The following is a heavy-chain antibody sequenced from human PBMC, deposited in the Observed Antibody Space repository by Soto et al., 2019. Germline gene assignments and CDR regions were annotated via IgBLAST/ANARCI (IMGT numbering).Heavy chain of an antibody. CDR3: ARDLYYCSGSYYHPFDFQH. Sequence: GGTLRLSCAASGFTISSYGLHWVRQAPGKRLEGGAGIRYHGSNKNYEDSVKGRFTISRDNSKNTLYLQMNSLRAEDTAVYYCARDLYYCSGSYYHPFDFQHWGQGTLVTVSS. CDR2: IRYHGSNK. V-gene: IGHV3-33*01. CDR1: GFTISSYG. J-gene: IGHJ1*01. D-gene: IGHD3-10*01.